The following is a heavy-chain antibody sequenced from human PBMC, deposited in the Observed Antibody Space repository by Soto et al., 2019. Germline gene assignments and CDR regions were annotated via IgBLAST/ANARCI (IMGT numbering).Heavy chain of an antibody. V-gene: IGHV1-69*13. CDR1: GGTFSSYA. J-gene: IGHJ4*02. D-gene: IGHD5-18*01. CDR3: EIEVGTRYSYGYRRFDN. CDR2: IIPIFGTA. Sequence: SVKVSCKASGGTFSSYAISWVRQAPGQGLEWMGGIIPIFGTANYAQKFQGRVTITADESTSTAYMELSSLRSEDTAVYYCEIEVGTRYSYGYRRFDNYGKGPLV.